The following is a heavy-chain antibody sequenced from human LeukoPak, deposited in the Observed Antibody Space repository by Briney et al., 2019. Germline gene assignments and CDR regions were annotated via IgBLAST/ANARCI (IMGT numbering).Heavy chain of an antibody. Sequence: GGSLRLSCAASGFTFSSYAKHWVRQAPGKGLEYVSVISSNGGSTYYANSVKGRFTISRDNSKNTLYLQMGSLRAEDLAVYYCARRGPYNWNDKLVYGGQGTLVSVPT. CDR3: ARRGPYNWNDKLVY. V-gene: IGHV3-64*01. D-gene: IGHD1-20*01. CDR1: GFTFSSYA. CDR2: ISSNGGST. J-gene: IGHJ4*02.